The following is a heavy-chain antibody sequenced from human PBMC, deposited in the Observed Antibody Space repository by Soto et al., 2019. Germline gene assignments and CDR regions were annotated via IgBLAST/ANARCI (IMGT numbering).Heavy chain of an antibody. V-gene: IGHV4-34*01. D-gene: IGHD3-3*01. CDR3: AKGGRFTDGPGGYTWFDP. J-gene: IGHJ5*02. CDR1: GGSLSGYY. CDR2: INHSGSS. Sequence: ETLSLTCAVFGGSLSGYYWSWIRQSPGKGLEWIGEINHSGSSNCNPSLKSRVTISVDTSKDQFSLRLDSVTAAETAVYYCAKGGRFTDGPGGYTWFDPWGQGTLVTVSS.